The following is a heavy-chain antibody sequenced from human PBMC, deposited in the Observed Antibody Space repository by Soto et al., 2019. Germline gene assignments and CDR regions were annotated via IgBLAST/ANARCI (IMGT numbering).Heavy chain of an antibody. V-gene: IGHV5-51*01. D-gene: IGHD3-22*01. Sequence: GESLKISCKTSGYSVTSYSIGWVRQMPGKGLEWMGIIFPGDSDTTYSPSFQGQVTISADKSISTAYLQWSSLKASDTAMYYCATLSLYDISGVVWGQGTQVTVSS. J-gene: IGHJ4*02. CDR2: IFPGDSDT. CDR1: GYSVTSYS. CDR3: ATLSLYDISGVV.